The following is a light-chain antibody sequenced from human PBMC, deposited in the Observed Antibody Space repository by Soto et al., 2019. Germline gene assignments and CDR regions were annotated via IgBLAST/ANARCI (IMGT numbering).Light chain of an antibody. V-gene: IGKV1-33*01. CDR2: DAS. CDR3: QQYDNLPLT. Sequence: DIQMTQSPSSLSASVGDRVTITCQASQDIRKYLNWYQQKPGKAPKLLIYDASKLETGVPSRFTGGGSETDFTFTISSLQPEDIATYYCQQYDNLPLTFGPGTKVDIK. J-gene: IGKJ3*01. CDR1: QDIRKY.